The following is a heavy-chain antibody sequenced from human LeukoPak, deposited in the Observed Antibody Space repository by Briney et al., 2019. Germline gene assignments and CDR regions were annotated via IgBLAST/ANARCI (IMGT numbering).Heavy chain of an antibody. J-gene: IGHJ4*02. CDR3: AKHSSLDY. V-gene: IGHV3-30*18. Sequence: GGSLRLSCAASGFTFSSYGMHWVRQAPGKGLEWVAVISYDGSNKYYADSVKGRFTISRDNSKNTLYLQMNSLRAEDTAVHYCAKHSSLDYWGQGTLVTVSS. CDR1: GFTFSSYG. D-gene: IGHD6-13*01. CDR2: ISYDGSNK.